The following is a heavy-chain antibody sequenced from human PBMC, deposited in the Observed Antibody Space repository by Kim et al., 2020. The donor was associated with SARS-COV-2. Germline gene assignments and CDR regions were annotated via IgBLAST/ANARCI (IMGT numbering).Heavy chain of an antibody. D-gene: IGHD1-26*01. CDR2: ISGSGGST. J-gene: IGHJ5*02. Sequence: GGSLRLSCAASGFTFSSYAMSWVRQAPGKGLEWVSAISGSGGSTYYADSVKGRFTISRDNSKNTLYLQMKSLRAEDTAVYYCAPHDLGGSSPPWGQGTLVTFSS. CDR3: APHDLGGSSPP. CDR1: GFTFSSYA. V-gene: IGHV3-23*01.